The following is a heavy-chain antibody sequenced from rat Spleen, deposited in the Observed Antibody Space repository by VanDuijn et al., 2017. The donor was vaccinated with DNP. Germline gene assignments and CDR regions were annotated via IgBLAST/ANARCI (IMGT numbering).Heavy chain of an antibody. J-gene: IGHJ1*01. CDR3: AREVTPYWYFDF. CDR1: GYSITSNY. CDR2: ITYSGST. V-gene: IGHV3-1*01. Sequence: EVQLQESGPGLLKPSQSLSLTCSVTGYSITSNYWGWIRKFPGNKMEWIGHITYSGSTSYNPALKSRVSITRDTSKNQFFLQLNSVITEDTATYFCAREVTPYWYFDFWGPGTMVTVSS. D-gene: IGHD1-10*01.